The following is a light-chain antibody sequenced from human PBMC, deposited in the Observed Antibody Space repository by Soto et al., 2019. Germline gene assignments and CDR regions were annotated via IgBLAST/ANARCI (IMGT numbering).Light chain of an antibody. V-gene: IGLV2-14*01. CDR1: SSDIGGYNY. CDR2: EVN. CDR3: SSYTRSSTGV. J-gene: IGLJ3*02. Sequence: QSALTQPASVSGSPGQSITISCTGTSSDIGGYNYVSWYQQHPGKAPKLMIYEVNYRPSGVSNRFSGSKSGNTASLTISGLQAEDEADYYCSSYTRSSTGVFCGGTQLTVL.